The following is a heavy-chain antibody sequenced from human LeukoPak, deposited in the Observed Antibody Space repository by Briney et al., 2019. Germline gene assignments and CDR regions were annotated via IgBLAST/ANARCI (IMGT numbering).Heavy chain of an antibody. CDR1: GGTFSSYA. J-gene: IGHJ6*03. CDR2: IIPIFGTA. Sequence: SVKVSCKASGGTFSSYAISWVRQAPGQGLEWMGGIIPIFGTANYAQKFQGRVTITTDESTSTAYMELSSLRSEDTAVYYCVRGPRYSSSSAVYYYMDVWGKGTTVTVSS. V-gene: IGHV1-69*05. CDR3: VRGPRYSSSSAVYYYMDV. D-gene: IGHD6-6*01.